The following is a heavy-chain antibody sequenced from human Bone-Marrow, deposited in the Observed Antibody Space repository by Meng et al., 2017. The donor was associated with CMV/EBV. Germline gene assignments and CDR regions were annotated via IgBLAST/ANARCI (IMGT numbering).Heavy chain of an antibody. CDR3: AKGEGIAARRSYYFDY. CDR2: IWYDGSNK. CDR1: GFTFSSYG. Sequence: GGSLRLSCAASGFTFSSYGMHWVRQAPGKGLEWVAVIWYDGSNKYYADSVKGRFTISRDNSKNTLYLQMNSLRAEDTAVYYCAKGEGIAARRSYYFDYWGQGTLVTVSS. J-gene: IGHJ4*02. V-gene: IGHV3-33*06. D-gene: IGHD6-6*01.